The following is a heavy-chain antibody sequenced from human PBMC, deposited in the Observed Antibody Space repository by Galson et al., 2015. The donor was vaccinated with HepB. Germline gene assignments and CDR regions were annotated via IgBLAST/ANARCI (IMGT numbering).Heavy chain of an antibody. CDR2: ISDSGELR. V-gene: IGHV3-48*03. Sequence: LRLSGAGSGFTFSNHHLSWVREAPGKGLEWLSYISDSGELRHHADSVNGRLTTSRVYTKNSLYLQMNSLSDDDTAVYYCARVWQDYSGTDYWGQGTLVTVSS. D-gene: IGHD2-15*01. CDR1: GFTFSNHH. CDR3: ARVWQDYSGTDY. J-gene: IGHJ4*02.